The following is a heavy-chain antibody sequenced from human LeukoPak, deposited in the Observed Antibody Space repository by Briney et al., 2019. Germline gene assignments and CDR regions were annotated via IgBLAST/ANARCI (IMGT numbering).Heavy chain of an antibody. CDR1: GLTFSSYS. CDR3: ARGVGGTGNNWFDP. D-gene: IGHD3-10*01. Sequence: GRSLRLSRAASGLTFSSYSMNCVRQAPTKGLERVTSITSSSSHIYYADSVKGRFTISRDNAKNSLYLQMNSLRAEDTAVDYCARGVGGTGNNWFDPWGQGTLVTVS. CDR2: ITSSSSHI. J-gene: IGHJ5*02. V-gene: IGHV3-21*01.